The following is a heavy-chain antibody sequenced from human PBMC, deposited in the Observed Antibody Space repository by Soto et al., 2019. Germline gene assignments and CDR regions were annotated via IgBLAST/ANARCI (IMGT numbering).Heavy chain of an antibody. CDR1: GDSINSSHW. V-gene: IGHV4-4*02. CDR3: SRINGDSLYFDS. D-gene: IGHD4-17*01. Sequence: SETLSLTCAVSGDSINSSHWWNWVRQPPEKGLEWIGQISHSGSTTYNPSLTSRVTISVDKSKNHFSLKLTSVTAADTAVYYCSRINGDSLYFDSWGQGTLVTVSS. J-gene: IGHJ4*02. CDR2: ISHSGST.